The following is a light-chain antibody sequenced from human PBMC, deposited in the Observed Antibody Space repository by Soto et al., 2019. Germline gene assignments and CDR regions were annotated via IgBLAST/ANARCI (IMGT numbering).Light chain of an antibody. V-gene: IGKV3D-15*01. CDR1: QSVSSN. J-gene: IGKJ5*01. CDR2: GAS. CDR3: QQYKSWPST. Sequence: EIVMTQSPATLSVSPGERATLSCRASQSVSSNLAWYQQKPGQAPRLLIYGASTRATGIPARFSGSGSGTDFTLTISSLQPEDFAIYYCQQYKSWPSTFGQGTRLEIK.